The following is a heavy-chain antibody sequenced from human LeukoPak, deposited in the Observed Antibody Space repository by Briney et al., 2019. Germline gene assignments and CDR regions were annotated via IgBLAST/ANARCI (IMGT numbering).Heavy chain of an antibody. CDR3: ARDYSTRPPDYYDSSGYYSRFQH. CDR2: INPSGST. CDR1: GGTFSIYY. V-gene: IGHV4-34*01. D-gene: IGHD3-22*01. J-gene: IGHJ1*01. Sequence: SETLSLTRAVYGGTFSIYYWSWIRQPPGKGLEWIGEINPSGSTNYNPSLKSRVTISIDTSKNQFSLKLSSVTAADTAVYYCARDYSTRPPDYYDSSGYYSRFQHWGQGTLVTVSS.